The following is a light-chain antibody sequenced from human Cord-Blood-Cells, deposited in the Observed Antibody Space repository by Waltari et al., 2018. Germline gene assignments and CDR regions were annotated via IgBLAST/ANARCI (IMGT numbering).Light chain of an antibody. CDR2: RNN. Sequence: QSVLPQPPSASGTPGQRVTISCSGSSSNIGSNYVSCYQQLPGTAPKLLIYRNNQRPSGVPDRFSGSKSGTSASLAISGLRSEDEADYYCAAWDDSQSGWVFGGGTKLTVL. V-gene: IGLV1-47*01. J-gene: IGLJ3*02. CDR3: AAWDDSQSGWV. CDR1: SSNIGSNY.